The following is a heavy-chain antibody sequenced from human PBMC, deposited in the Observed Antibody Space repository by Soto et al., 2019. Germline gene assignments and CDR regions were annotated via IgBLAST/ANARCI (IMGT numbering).Heavy chain of an antibody. J-gene: IGHJ4*02. CDR1: GGSISGRNW. CDR2: VFHSGDT. Sequence: QVHLQESGPGLVKPSGTLSLTCVVSGGSISGRNWWSWVRQAPGKGLEWIGEVFHSGDTTYSPSLRSRVTISVDKSKKQFSLNLISVTAADTAVYYCTRLIYDSRLNYFYFDLWGQGALVTVSS. D-gene: IGHD3-22*01. CDR3: TRLIYDSRLNYFYFDL. V-gene: IGHV4-4*02.